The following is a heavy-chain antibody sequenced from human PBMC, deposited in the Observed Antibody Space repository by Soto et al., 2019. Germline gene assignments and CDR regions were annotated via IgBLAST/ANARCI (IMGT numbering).Heavy chain of an antibody. J-gene: IGHJ6*02. V-gene: IGHV4-59*13. CDR1: GGSISSYY. Sequence: TLSLTCTVSGGSISSYYWSWIRQPPGKGLEWIGYIYYSGSTNYNPSLKSRVTISVDTSKNQFSLKLSSVTAADTAVYYCARDQSAIAAAQGGYYYYGMDVWGQGTTVTVSS. CDR3: ARDQSAIAAAQGGYYYYGMDV. CDR2: IYYSGST. D-gene: IGHD6-13*01.